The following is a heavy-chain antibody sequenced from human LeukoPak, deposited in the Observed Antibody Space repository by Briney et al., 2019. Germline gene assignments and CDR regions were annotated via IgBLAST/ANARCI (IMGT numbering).Heavy chain of an antibody. Sequence: ASVKVSCKVSGYTLAELSMHWVRQAPGKGLEWMGGFDPEDGETIYAQKFQGRVTMTEDTSTDTAYMELSSLRSEDTAVYYCATDGLVVPAAIVGAYAFDIWGQGTMVTVSS. CDR3: ATDGLVVPAAIVGAYAFDI. CDR2: FDPEDGET. D-gene: IGHD2-2*02. CDR1: GYTLAELS. V-gene: IGHV1-24*01. J-gene: IGHJ3*02.